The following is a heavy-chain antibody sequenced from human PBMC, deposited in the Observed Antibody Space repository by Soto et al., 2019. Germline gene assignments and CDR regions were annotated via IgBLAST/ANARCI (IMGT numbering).Heavy chain of an antibody. CDR3: ARLEGLATISYYFAY. CDR2: IYYRGNT. Sequence: QLQLQESGPGLVKPSETLSLTCSVSGDSINSDSYYWGWIRQPPGKGLEWIGRIYYRGNTYYNPSLKTRVTISLDKSKSQFSLKLNSVTAADSAVYFCARLEGLATISYYFAYWGQGTLVTVSS. V-gene: IGHV4-39*01. D-gene: IGHD3-9*01. CDR1: GDSINSDSYY. J-gene: IGHJ4*02.